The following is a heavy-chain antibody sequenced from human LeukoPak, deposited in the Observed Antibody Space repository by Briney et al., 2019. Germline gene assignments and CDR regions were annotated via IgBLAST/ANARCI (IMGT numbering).Heavy chain of an antibody. J-gene: IGHJ4*02. D-gene: IGHD3-10*01. CDR2: IYDSGST. Sequence: SETLSLTCTVSGGSIRSSYYYWGWIRQPPGKGLEWIGSIYDSGSTYYNPSLKSRVTISVDTSKNQFSLKLNSVTAADTAVYYCARGSSGYYWGQGTLVTVSS. V-gene: IGHV4-39*01. CDR3: ARGSSGYY. CDR1: GGSIRSSYYY.